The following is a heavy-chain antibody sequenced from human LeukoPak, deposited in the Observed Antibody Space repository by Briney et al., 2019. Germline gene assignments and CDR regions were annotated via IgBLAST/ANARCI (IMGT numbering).Heavy chain of an antibody. Sequence: GGSLGLSCSASGFTFSSYWMSWVRQAPGKGLEWVANIKQDGSEKYYVDSVKGRFTISRDNAKNSLSLQMNSLRAEDTAVYYCARMDIGLVRDWGQGTLVTVSS. D-gene: IGHD3-10*01. J-gene: IGHJ4*02. CDR1: GFTFSSYW. V-gene: IGHV3-7*01. CDR3: ARMDIGLVRD. CDR2: IKQDGSEK.